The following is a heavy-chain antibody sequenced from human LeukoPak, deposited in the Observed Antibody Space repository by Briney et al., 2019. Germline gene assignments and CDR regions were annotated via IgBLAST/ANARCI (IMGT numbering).Heavy chain of an antibody. CDR1: GGSISSYY. CDR2: IYHSGST. Sequence: SETLSLTCTVSGGSISSYYWNWIRQPPGKGLEWIGYIYHSGSTNYNPSLKSRVTISVDTSKNQFSLKLSSVTAADTAVYFCARDTVTADGFDIWGQGTMVTVSS. D-gene: IGHD4-17*01. J-gene: IGHJ3*02. V-gene: IGHV4-59*01. CDR3: ARDTVTADGFDI.